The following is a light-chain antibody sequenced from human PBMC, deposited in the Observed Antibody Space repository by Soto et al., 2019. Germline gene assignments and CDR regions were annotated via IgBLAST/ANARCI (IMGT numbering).Light chain of an antibody. J-gene: IGLJ1*01. CDR2: EVS. CDR3: TSYAGSNNVYV. Sequence: QSALTQPPSASGSPGQSVTISCTGTSSDVGGYNYVSWYQQHPGTAPKLMIYEVSKRPSGVPDRFSGSKSDNTASLTVSGLQAEDEADYFCTSYAGSNNVYVFGSGTKVTVL. V-gene: IGLV2-8*01. CDR1: SSDVGGYNY.